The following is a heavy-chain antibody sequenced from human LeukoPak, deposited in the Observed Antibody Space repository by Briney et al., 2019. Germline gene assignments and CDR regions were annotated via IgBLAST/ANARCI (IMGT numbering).Heavy chain of an antibody. Sequence: GGSLRLSCAASGFTFSRYWMHWVRQAPGKGLVWVSRMNSDGSSTNYADSVKGRFTISRDNAKHTLYLQMNSLTTEDTAVYHCATGHYYDSSGYYPLPDAFDIWGQGTMVTVSS. CDR1: GFTFSRYW. CDR2: MNSDGSST. D-gene: IGHD3-22*01. V-gene: IGHV3-74*01. CDR3: ATGHYYDSSGYYPLPDAFDI. J-gene: IGHJ3*02.